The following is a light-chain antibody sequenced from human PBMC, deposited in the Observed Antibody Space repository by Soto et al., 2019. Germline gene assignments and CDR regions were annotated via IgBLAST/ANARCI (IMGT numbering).Light chain of an antibody. CDR2: GDH. CDR3: QSYDSSTSLNRYV. J-gene: IGLJ1*01. Sequence: QSVLTQPPSVSGAPGQTVTISCTGSSSNIGATSDVHWYQQLPGAGPKLLIYGDHHRPSVVPGRFSGSKSGTSASLVMTGLQTEDEAEYYCQSYDSSTSLNRYVFGTGTKLTVL. V-gene: IGLV1-40*01. CDR1: SSNIGATSD.